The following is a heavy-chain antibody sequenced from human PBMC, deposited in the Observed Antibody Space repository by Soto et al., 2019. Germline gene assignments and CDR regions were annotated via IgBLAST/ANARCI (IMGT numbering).Heavy chain of an antibody. CDR1: GFSFSKYA. D-gene: IGHD2-21*02. CDR2: ITGSGGTI. V-gene: IGHV3-23*01. CDR3: AKDAVYGDGLWLVAD. J-gene: IGHJ4*02. Sequence: DVQLLESGGGLVQPGGSLRLSCAGSGFSFSKYAMIWVRQAPGKGQEWVSGITGSGGTIEYAASVKGRFTISRDNSKNTVYLQMNSLRAEDTPMYYCAKDAVYGDGLWLVADWGQGTLVTVS.